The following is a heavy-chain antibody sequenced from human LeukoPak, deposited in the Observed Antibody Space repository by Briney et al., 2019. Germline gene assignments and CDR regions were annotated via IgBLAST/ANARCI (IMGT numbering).Heavy chain of an antibody. CDR2: VSSSSSYT. V-gene: IGHV3-11*06. CDR1: GFTFSDYY. Sequence: GGSLRLSCAASGFTFSDYYMSWIRQAPGKGLEWVSYVSSSSSYTNYADSVKGRFTISRDNAKNSLYLQMNSLRAEDTAVYYCARDKCYGSGSYLIDYWGQGTLVTVSS. CDR3: ARDKCYGSGSYLIDY. J-gene: IGHJ4*02. D-gene: IGHD3-10*01.